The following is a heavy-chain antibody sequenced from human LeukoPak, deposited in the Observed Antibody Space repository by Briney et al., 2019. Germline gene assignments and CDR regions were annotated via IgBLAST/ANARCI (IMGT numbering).Heavy chain of an antibody. J-gene: IGHJ4*02. V-gene: IGHV3-23*01. D-gene: IGHD3-10*01. CDR3: AKEVVDIWFGEL. CDR2: ISNSGGST. CDR1: GFTFSSYA. Sequence: GGSLRLSCAASGFTFSSYAMSWVRQAPGKGLEWVSAISNSGGSTYYAVSVKGRFTISRDNSKNTLYLQMNSLRAEDTAVYYCAKEVVDIWFGELWGQGTLVTVSS.